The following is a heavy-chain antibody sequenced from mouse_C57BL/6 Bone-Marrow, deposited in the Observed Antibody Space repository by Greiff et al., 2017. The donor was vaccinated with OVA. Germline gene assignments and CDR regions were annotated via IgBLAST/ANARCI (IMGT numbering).Heavy chain of an antibody. J-gene: IGHJ2*02. D-gene: IGHD1-1*01. V-gene: IGHV1-59*01. Sequence: VQLQQPGAELVRPGTSVKLSCKASGYTFTNYWMHWVKQRPGQGLEWIGVIAPSDSYINYNQKFKGRATLTVDTSSSTAYMHLSSLTSEDSAVYYCAHYGSRLYLHYWGQGTSLTGSS. CDR2: IAPSDSYI. CDR1: GYTFTNYW. CDR3: AHYGSRLYLHY.